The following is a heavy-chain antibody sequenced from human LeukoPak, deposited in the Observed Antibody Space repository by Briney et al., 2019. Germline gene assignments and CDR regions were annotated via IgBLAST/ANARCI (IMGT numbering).Heavy chain of an antibody. V-gene: IGHV3-30*03. CDR2: ISYEGSIK. J-gene: IGHJ3*02. CDR3: ARVSSSSWYPTGFDAFDI. CDR1: GFTFSNYG. D-gene: IGHD6-13*01. Sequence: GRSLRLSCAASGFTFSNYGMHWVRQAPGKGLEWVALISYEGSIKYYADSVKGRFTISRDNSKNTLYLQMNSLRAEDTAVYYCARVSSSSWYPTGFDAFDIWGQGTMVTVSS.